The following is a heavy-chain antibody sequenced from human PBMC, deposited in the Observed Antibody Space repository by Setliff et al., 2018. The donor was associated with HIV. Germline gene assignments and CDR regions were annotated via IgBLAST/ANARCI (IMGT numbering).Heavy chain of an antibody. CDR1: GYNFASHW. D-gene: IGHD2-15*01. CDR2: VYPDDSDS. CDR3: ARQAVDCSGGTCYSTSAFDY. Sequence: PGESLKISCRGSGYNFASHWIAWVRQMPGKGLEWMGIVYPDDSDSRYSPSFQGQVTISADKSVSTAYLQWSSLKASDTPMYYCARQAVDCSGGTCYSTSAFDYWGQGTLVTVSS. V-gene: IGHV5-51*01. J-gene: IGHJ4*02.